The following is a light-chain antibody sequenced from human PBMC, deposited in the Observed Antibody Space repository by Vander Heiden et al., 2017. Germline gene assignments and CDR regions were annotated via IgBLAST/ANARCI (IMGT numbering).Light chain of an antibody. J-gene: IGLJ3*02. CDR3: AAWDDSLRGLWV. V-gene: IGLV1-44*01. CDR2: KDD. CDR1: SSNIGSDA. Sequence: QSVLTQPPSASGSPGPRVTISCSGSSSNIGSDAVHWYQQVPGTAPKLLIYKDDQRPSGVPARFSGSRSGTSASLSISGLQSDDEAVYFCAAWDDSLRGLWVFGGGTKLTVL.